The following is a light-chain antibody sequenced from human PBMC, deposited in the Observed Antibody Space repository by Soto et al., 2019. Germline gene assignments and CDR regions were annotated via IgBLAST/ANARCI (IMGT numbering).Light chain of an antibody. CDR2: VAS. J-gene: IGKJ4*01. V-gene: IGKV3-20*01. CDR1: QGVSSSY. Sequence: EFVLTQSPGPLSLSPGERATLSCRASQGVSSSYLAWYQQKPGQAPRVHIYVASTTAAGIPDRFIGSGSGTDITLTISRLEPEDFAVEYCPQYGSSPPPTFGGGTKVDIK. CDR3: PQYGSSPPPT.